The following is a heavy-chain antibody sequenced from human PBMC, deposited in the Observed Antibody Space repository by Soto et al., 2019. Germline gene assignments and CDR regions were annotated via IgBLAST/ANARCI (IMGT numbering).Heavy chain of an antibody. J-gene: IGHJ4*02. CDR1: GFIFTNYA. D-gene: IGHD6-19*01. CDR3: AKPYSGGWYYFDY. CDR2: ISGSGSGT. V-gene: IGHV3-23*01. Sequence: EVQLLESGGGLVQPGGSLGLSGAASGFIFTNYAISWVRQAPGKGLEWVSGISGSGSGTYYADSVKGRFTISRDNSKNTVYLQMNSLRDEDTALYYCAKPYSGGWYYFDYWGQGTLVTVSS.